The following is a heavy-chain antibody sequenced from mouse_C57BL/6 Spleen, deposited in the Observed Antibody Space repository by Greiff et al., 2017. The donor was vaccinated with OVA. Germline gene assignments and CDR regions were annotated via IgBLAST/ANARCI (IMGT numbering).Heavy chain of an antibody. CDR1: GFTFSSYT. V-gene: IGHV5-9*01. D-gene: IGHD2-4*01. CDR2: ISGGGGNT. Sequence: EVQGVESGGGLVKPGGSLKLSCAASGFTFSSYTMSWVRQTPEKRLEWVATISGGGGNTYSPDSVKGRFTISRDNAKNTLYLQMSSLRSEDTALYYCARHRGYDYDAWFAYWGQGTLVTVSA. J-gene: IGHJ3*01. CDR3: ARHRGYDYDAWFAY.